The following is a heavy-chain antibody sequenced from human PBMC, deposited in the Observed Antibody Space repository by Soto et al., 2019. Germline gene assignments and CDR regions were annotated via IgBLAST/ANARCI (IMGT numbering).Heavy chain of an antibody. D-gene: IGHD3-22*01. CDR1: GFTFSSYA. Sequence: GSLRLSCAASGFTFSSYAMHWVRQAPGKGLEWVAVISYDGSNKYYADSVKGRFTISRDNSKNTLYLQMNSLRAEDTAVYYCARLTYYYDSSGYYYFDYWGQGTLVTVSS. CDR3: ARLTYYYDSSGYYYFDY. J-gene: IGHJ4*02. CDR2: ISYDGSNK. V-gene: IGHV3-30-3*01.